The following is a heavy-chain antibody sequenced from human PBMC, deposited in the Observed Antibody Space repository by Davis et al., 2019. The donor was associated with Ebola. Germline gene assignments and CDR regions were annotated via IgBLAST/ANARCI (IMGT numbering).Heavy chain of an antibody. Sequence: GGSLRLSCAASGFTVSSNYMSWVRQAPGKGLEWVSVIYSGGSTYYADSVKGRFTISRHNSKNTLYLQMNSLRAEDTAVYYCAREGVVGAVAGTGYYYYYGMDVWGQGTLVTVSS. CDR3: AREGVVGAVAGTGYYYYYGMDV. CDR2: IYSGGST. CDR1: GFTVSSNY. D-gene: IGHD6-19*01. J-gene: IGHJ6*02. V-gene: IGHV3-53*04.